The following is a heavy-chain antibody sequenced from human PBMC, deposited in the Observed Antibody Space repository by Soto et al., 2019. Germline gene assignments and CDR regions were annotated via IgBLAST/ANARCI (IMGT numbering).Heavy chain of an antibody. D-gene: IGHD2-15*01. CDR2: ISSSSSTI. J-gene: IGHJ4*02. V-gene: IGHV3-48*01. Sequence: EVQLVESGGGLVQPGGSLRLSCAASGFTFSSYSMNWVRQAPGKWLEWVSYISSSSSTIYYADSVKGRFTISRDNAKNSLYLQMNSLRAEDTAVYYCARGDCSGGSCYSFDYWGQGTLVTVSS. CDR3: ARGDCSGGSCYSFDY. CDR1: GFTFSSYS.